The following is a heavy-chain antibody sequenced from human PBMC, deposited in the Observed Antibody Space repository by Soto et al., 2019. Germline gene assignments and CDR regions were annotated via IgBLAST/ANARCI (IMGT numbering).Heavy chain of an antibody. CDR2: ISYDGSNK. CDR3: AKSSTAEYYYYGMDV. CDR1: GLTFSSYG. J-gene: IGHJ6*02. Sequence: GGSLRLSCAASGLTFSSYGMHWVRQAPGKGLEWVAVISYDGSNKYYADSVKGRFTISRDNSKNTVYLQMNSLRAEDTAVYYCAKSSTAEYYYYGMDVWGQGTTVTVSS. D-gene: IGHD4-4*01. V-gene: IGHV3-30*18.